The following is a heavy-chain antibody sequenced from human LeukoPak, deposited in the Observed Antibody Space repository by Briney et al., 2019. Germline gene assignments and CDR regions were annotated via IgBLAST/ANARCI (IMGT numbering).Heavy chain of an antibody. CDR1: GGSISSSY. V-gene: IGHV4-59*01. CDR3: ARDRSSTAGTFDY. Sequence: KTSETLSLTCTVSGGSISSSYWSWIRQPPGKGLEWIGDISYSGSTNYNPSLKSRVTISVDTSKNQFSLKLSSVTAADTAVYYCARDRSSTAGTFDYWGQGTLVTVSS. J-gene: IGHJ4*02. CDR2: ISYSGST. D-gene: IGHD6-13*01.